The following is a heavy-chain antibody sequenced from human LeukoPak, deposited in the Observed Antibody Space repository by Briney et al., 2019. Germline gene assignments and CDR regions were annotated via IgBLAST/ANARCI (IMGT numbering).Heavy chain of an antibody. D-gene: IGHD6-13*01. J-gene: IGHJ1*01. V-gene: IGHV1-18*01. CDR1: GYTFTSYG. CDR2: ISAYNGNT. Sequence: ASVKVSCKASGYTFTSYGISWVRQAPGQGLEWMGWISAYNGNTNYAQKLQGRVTMTTDTSTSTAYMELRSLRSDDTAVYYCARALSSRIAAAGSAEYFQHWGQGTLVTVSS. CDR3: ARALSSRIAAAGSAEYFQH.